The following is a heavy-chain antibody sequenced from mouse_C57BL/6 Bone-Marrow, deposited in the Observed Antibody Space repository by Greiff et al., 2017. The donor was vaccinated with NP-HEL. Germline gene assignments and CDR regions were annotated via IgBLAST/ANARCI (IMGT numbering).Heavy chain of an antibody. CDR2: ISYDGSN. Sequence: VQLKESGPGLVKPSQSLSLTCSVTGYSITSGYYWNWIRQFPGNKLEWMGYISYDGSNNYNPSLKNRISITRDTSKNQFFLKLNSVTTEDTATYYCARALYDGHWGFAYWGQGTLVTVSA. V-gene: IGHV3-6*01. D-gene: IGHD2-3*01. CDR1: GYSITSGYY. CDR3: ARALYDGHWGFAY. J-gene: IGHJ3*01.